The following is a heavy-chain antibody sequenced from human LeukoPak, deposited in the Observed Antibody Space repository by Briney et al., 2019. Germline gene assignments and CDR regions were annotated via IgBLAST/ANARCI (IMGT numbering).Heavy chain of an antibody. CDR3: ARIQTIASTPDHQYGMDV. D-gene: IGHD1-14*01. J-gene: IGHJ6*02. V-gene: IGHV2-26*01. Sequence: SGPVLVKPTETLTLTCTVSGFSLSTARMGVSWIRQPPGKALEWLAHIFSNDEKSYSTSLKSRLTISKDTSKSQVVLTMTNMDPVDTATYYCARIQTIASTPDHQYGMDVWGQGTTVTVSS. CDR1: GFSLSTARMG. CDR2: IFSNDEK.